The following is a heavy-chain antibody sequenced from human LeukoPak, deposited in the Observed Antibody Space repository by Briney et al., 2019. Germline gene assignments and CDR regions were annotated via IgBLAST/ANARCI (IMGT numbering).Heavy chain of an antibody. J-gene: IGHJ4*02. D-gene: IGHD4-17*01. V-gene: IGHV3-7*01. CDR3: ARIGARQMLEY. CDR1: EFTFSSYW. Sequence: GGSLRLSCAASEFTFSSYWMSWVRQAPGKGLEWVANIKQDGGQIYYLESVKGRLTVSRDNAKKSLYLKMNSLRAEDTAVYYCARIGARQMLEYWGQGTLVTVSS. CDR2: IKQDGGQI.